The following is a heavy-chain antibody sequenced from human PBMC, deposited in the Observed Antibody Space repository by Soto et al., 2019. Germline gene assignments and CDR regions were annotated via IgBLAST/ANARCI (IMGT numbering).Heavy chain of an antibody. CDR3: VRDYSSFTDV. CDR2: ISPFNGNT. Sequence: QVQLVQSGAEVKKLGASVKVSCQTSGYSFTRYGVSWVRQAPGQGLEWMGWISPFNGNTNYAHHFRGKITMTTDTSAKTASLEVRSLTYDDTAVYFCVRDYSSFTDVWGQGTLVTVSS. CDR1: GYSFTRYG. J-gene: IGHJ4*02. V-gene: IGHV1-18*01. D-gene: IGHD3-22*01.